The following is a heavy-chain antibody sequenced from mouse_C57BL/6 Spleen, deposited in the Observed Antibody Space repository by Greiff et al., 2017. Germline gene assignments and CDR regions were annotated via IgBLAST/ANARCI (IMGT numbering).Heavy chain of an antibody. Sequence: EVQLQESGPGLVKPSQSLSLTCSVTGYSITSCYYWNWIRQFPGNKLEWMGYISYDGSNNYNPSLKNRISITRDTSKNQFFLKLNSVTTEDTATYYCARGAVYYDYEGFAYWGQGTLVTVSA. D-gene: IGHD2-4*01. J-gene: IGHJ3*01. CDR3: ARGAVYYDYEGFAY. V-gene: IGHV3-6*01. CDR1: GYSITSCYY. CDR2: ISYDGSN.